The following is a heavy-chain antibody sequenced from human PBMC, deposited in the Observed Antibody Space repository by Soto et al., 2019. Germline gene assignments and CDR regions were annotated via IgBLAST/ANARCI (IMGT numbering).Heavy chain of an antibody. CDR3: ATDLVAGAKGGYYYYGMDV. J-gene: IGHJ6*02. V-gene: IGHV1-24*01. D-gene: IGHD1-26*01. CDR1: GYTLTELS. Sequence: VASVKVSCKVSGYTLTELSMHWVRQAPGKGLEWMGGFDPEDGETIYAQKFQGRVTMTEDTSTDTAYMELSSLRSEDTAVYYCATDLVAGAKGGYYYYGMDVWGQGTTVTVSS. CDR2: FDPEDGET.